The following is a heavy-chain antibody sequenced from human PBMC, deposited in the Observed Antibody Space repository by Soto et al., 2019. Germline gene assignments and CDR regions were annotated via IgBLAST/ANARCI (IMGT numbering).Heavy chain of an antibody. CDR2: IIPIFGTA. D-gene: IGHD1-1*01. J-gene: IGHJ3*02. CDR1: GGTFSSYA. V-gene: IGHV1-69*12. CDR3: AGPTGSQLWDDAFDI. Sequence: QVQLVQSGAEVKKPGSSVKVSCKASGGTFSSYAISWVRQAPGQGLEWMGGIIPIFGTANYAQKVQGSVTSPDNESTGTADMEMSSLSSEVTAVYYCAGPTGSQLWDDAFDIWGQGTMVTVSS.